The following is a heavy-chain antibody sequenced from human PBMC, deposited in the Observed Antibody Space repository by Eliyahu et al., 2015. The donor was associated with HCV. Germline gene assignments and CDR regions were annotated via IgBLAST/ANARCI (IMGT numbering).Heavy chain of an antibody. CDR2: ISGSGGST. Sequence: EVQLLESGGGLVQPGGSLRLSXAASGFTFSSYAMSWVRXAPGKGLEWVSAISGSGGSTYYADSVKGRFTISRDNSKNTLYLQMNSLRAEDTAVYYCAKADEDFWGRDYFDYWGQGTLVTVSS. CDR1: GFTFSSYA. V-gene: IGHV3-23*01. CDR3: AKADEDFWGRDYFDY. D-gene: IGHD3-3*01. J-gene: IGHJ4*02.